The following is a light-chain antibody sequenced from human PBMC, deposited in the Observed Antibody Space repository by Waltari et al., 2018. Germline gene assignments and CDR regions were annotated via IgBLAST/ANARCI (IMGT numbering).Light chain of an antibody. V-gene: IGKV4-1*01. J-gene: IGKJ3*01. CDR2: RAS. Sequence: DIVMTQSPDSLAVSLGERATINCKSSQSVLSSSNNRNFLAWFQKKPGQPPKVLIYRASTRESGAPDRFSGSGSGTDFTLTISSLQAEDVAVYYCQQYYSPPFTFGPGTKEDIK. CDR1: QSVLSSSNNRNF. CDR3: QQYYSPPFT.